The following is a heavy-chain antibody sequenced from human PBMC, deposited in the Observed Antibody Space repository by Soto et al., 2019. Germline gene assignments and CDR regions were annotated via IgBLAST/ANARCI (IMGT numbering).Heavy chain of an antibody. J-gene: IGHJ4*02. CDR2: ISPSSTYI. CDR1: GFTFSTYS. V-gene: IGHV3-21*01. Sequence: EVQLVESGGGLVKPGGSLRLSCAASGFTFSTYSMSWVRQAPGKGLEWVSSISPSSTYIHYADSVKGRFTISRDNAEESLYLETDGLGAGDTAVYFCGGGGGGVVVVPGANRGDFWGQGTLVTVSS. D-gene: IGHD2-2*01. CDR3: GGGGGGVVVVPGANRGDF.